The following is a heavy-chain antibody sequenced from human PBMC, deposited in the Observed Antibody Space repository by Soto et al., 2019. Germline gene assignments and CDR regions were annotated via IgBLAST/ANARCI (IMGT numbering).Heavy chain of an antibody. CDR3: ARGGYYGSGGTRLNY. V-gene: IGHV4-34*01. CDR1: GGSCSGYY. D-gene: IGHD3-10*01. CDR2: INHSGST. J-gene: IGHJ4*02. Sequence: SETLSLTCAVYGGSCSGYYWSWIRQPPGKGLEWIGEINHSGSTNYNPSLKSRVTISVDTSKNQFSLKLSSVTAADTAVYYCARGGYYGSGGTRLNYWGQGTLVTVSS.